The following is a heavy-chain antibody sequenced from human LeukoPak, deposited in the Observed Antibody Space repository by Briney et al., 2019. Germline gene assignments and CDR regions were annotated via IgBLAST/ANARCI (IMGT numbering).Heavy chain of an antibody. CDR2: ISSSGSTI. V-gene: IGHV3-11*01. D-gene: IGHD1-26*01. CDR1: GFTFSDYY. J-gene: IGHJ4*02. Sequence: GGSLRLSCAASGFTFSDYYMGWIRQAPGKGLGWVSYISSSGSTIYYADSVKGRFTISRDNAKNSLYLQMNSLRAEDTAVYYCARAPFKRIVGATDFDYWGQGTLVTVSS. CDR3: ARAPFKRIVGATDFDY.